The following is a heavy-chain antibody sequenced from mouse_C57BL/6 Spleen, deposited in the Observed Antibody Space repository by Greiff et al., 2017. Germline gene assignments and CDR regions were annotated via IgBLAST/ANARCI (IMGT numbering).Heavy chain of an antibody. CDR3: GREAGYGIYGGWFAY. Sequence: EVQVVESGGDLVKPGGSLKLSCAASGFTFSSYGMSWVRQTPDKRLEWVATISSGGSYTYYPDSVKGRFTISRDNAKNTRYLQMSSRKSEDTAMYYCGREAGYGIYGGWFAYWGQGTLVTVSA. CDR2: ISSGGSYT. CDR1: GFTFSSYG. J-gene: IGHJ3*01. D-gene: IGHD2-1*01. V-gene: IGHV5-6*01.